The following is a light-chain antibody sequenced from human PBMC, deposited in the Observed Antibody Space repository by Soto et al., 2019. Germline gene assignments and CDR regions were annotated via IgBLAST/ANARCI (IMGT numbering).Light chain of an antibody. CDR3: SSYAGSNNYV. CDR2: AVN. Sequence: QSVLTQPPSASGSPGQSVTISCTGTISDVGGYKYVSWYQQYPGKAPKLMIYAVNKRPSGVPDRFSGSKSGNTASLTVSGLQAEDEADYYCSSYAGSNNYVFGTGTKVTV. J-gene: IGLJ1*01. V-gene: IGLV2-8*01. CDR1: ISDVGGYKY.